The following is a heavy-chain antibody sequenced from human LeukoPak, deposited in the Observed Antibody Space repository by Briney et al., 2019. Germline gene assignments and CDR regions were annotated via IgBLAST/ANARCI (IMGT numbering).Heavy chain of an antibody. CDR2: MDPSGSHK. CDR1: EFIFNRSW. J-gene: IGHJ4*02. CDR3: AIWTSGNY. Sequence: PGGSLRLYCAASEFIFNRSWMNWVRQAPGKGLEWVANMDPSGSHKRYVDSVKGRFTISKDNPGTSLYLDMYGLRAEDTAIYYCAIWTSGNYWGQGTLVTVSS. D-gene: IGHD1-1*01. V-gene: IGHV3-7*01.